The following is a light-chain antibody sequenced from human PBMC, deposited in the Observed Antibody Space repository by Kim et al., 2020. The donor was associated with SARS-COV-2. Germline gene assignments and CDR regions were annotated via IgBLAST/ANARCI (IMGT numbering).Light chain of an antibody. J-gene: IGKJ3*01. V-gene: IGKV1-12*01. CDR1: QGISSW. Sequence: ASVGDSVPIACRASQGISSWLAWYPQKPGKAPKLLIYAASSLQSGVPSRFSGSGSGTDFTLTISSLQPEDFATYYCQQANSFPFTFGPGTKVDIK. CDR3: QQANSFPFT. CDR2: AAS.